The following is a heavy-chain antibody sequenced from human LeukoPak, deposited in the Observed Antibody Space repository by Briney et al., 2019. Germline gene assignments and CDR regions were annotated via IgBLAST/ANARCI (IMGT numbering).Heavy chain of an antibody. J-gene: IGHJ4*02. CDR1: GLTFSSYA. CDR3: ARDHRASGYALDY. Sequence: GGSLRLSCAASGLTFSSYAMHWVRQAPGKGLEWVAVISYDGSNKYYADSVKGRFTISRDSSKNTLYLQMNSLRAEDTAVYYCARDHRASGYALDYWGQGTLVTVSS. D-gene: IGHD3-22*01. V-gene: IGHV3-30-3*01. CDR2: ISYDGSNK.